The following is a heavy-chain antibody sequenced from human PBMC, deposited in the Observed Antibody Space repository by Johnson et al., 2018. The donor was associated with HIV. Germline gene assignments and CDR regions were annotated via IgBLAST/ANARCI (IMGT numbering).Heavy chain of an antibody. V-gene: IGHV3-11*04. CDR1: GFTFSHAW. J-gene: IGHJ3*02. CDR2: ISPSGSSI. CDR3: ARASVVVPFYAFDI. Sequence: QVQVLESGGGLVQPGGSLRLSCAASGFTFSHAWMTWVRQAPGKGLEWVSYISPSGSSINYADSVKGRFTISRDNAKNSLYLQMNILRAEDTAVYYCARASVVVPFYAFDIWGQGTMVTVSS. D-gene: IGHD2-21*01.